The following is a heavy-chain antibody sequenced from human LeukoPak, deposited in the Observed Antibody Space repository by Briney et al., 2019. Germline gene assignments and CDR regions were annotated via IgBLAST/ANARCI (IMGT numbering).Heavy chain of an antibody. Sequence: GGSLRLSCAASGFPFRTYSMNWVRQAPGKGLEWVSHISSSSSSISYADSVKGRFIISRDNAQDSMYLEMNSLRVEDTAVYYCARGNWGTYYFDYWGQGILVTVSS. V-gene: IGHV3-48*01. D-gene: IGHD7-27*01. CDR2: ISSSSSSI. J-gene: IGHJ4*02. CDR3: ARGNWGTYYFDY. CDR1: GFPFRTYS.